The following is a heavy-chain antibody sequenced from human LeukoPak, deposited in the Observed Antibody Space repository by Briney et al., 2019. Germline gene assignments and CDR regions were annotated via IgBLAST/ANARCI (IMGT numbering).Heavy chain of an antibody. CDR1: GGSFSGYY. V-gene: IGHV4-34*01. Sequence: PSETLSLTCAVYGGSFSGYYWSWIRQPPGKGLEWIGEINHSGSTNYNPSLKSRVTISVDTSKNQFSLKLSSVTAADTAVYYCARPTARYSSSWYLDYYYYMDVWGKGTAVTISS. J-gene: IGHJ6*03. CDR2: INHSGST. CDR3: ARPTARYSSSWYLDYYYYMDV. D-gene: IGHD6-13*01.